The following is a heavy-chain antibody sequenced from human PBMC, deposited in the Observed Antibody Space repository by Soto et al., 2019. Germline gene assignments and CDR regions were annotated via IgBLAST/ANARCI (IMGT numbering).Heavy chain of an antibody. V-gene: IGHV1-69*02. D-gene: IGHD2-15*01. CDR1: GGTFSSYT. CDR3: ARGPLIVVVVASTPEYFQH. J-gene: IGHJ1*01. Sequence: QVQLVQSGAEVKKPGSSVKVSCKASGGTFSSYTISWVRQAPGQGLEWMGRIIPILGIANYAQKFHGRVTITADKSTSTAYMELSSQRSEDTAVYYCARGPLIVVVVASTPEYFQHWGQGTLVTVSS. CDR2: IIPILGIA.